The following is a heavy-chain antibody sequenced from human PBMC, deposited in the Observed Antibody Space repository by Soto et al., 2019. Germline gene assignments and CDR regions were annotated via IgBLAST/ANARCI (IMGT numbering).Heavy chain of an antibody. J-gene: IGHJ6*02. V-gene: IGHV3-33*01. CDR2: IWYDGSNK. D-gene: IGHD1-26*01. CDR1: GFTFSSYG. CDR3: ASDLVGASDSYGLDV. Sequence: GGSLRLSCAASGFTFSSYGMHWVRQAPGKGLEWVAVIWYDGSNKYYADSVRGRLIISRDNSKNRLYLQMNSLRAEDTAVYYCASDLVGASDSYGLDVWGQGTTVTVSS.